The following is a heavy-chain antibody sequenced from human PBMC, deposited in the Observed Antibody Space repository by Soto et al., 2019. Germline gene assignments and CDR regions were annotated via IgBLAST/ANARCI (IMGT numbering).Heavy chain of an antibody. J-gene: IGHJ3*01. CDR2: IFYDGFNE. D-gene: IGHD6-19*01. V-gene: IGHV3-33*01. CDR1: GFTFRLYG. Sequence: QVQLVESGGGVVQPGTSLRLSCAASGFTFRLYGMHCVRKAPGKGLEWVAVIFYDGFNEFYEDSVRGRFTVSRDNSGNRVYLQMKSLRVEDTAVYYCVRGWDSGVHLSCLDLWGQGTAVVVSS. CDR3: VRGWDSGVHLSCLDL.